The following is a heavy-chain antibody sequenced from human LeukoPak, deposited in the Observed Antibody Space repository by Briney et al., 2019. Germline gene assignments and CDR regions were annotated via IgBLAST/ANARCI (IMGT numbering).Heavy chain of an antibody. D-gene: IGHD2-15*01. CDR3: ASIVVVVAAPDTAMAS. CDR1: GYTFTGYY. V-gene: IGHV1-2*02. CDR2: IHPNSGAT. Sequence: ASVKVSCKASGYTFTGYYMHWVRQAPGQGLEWMGWIHPNSGATDYAQKFQGRVTLIRDTSISTAYMELSSLRSEDTAVYYCASIVVVVAAPDTAMASWGQGTLVTVSS. J-gene: IGHJ4*02.